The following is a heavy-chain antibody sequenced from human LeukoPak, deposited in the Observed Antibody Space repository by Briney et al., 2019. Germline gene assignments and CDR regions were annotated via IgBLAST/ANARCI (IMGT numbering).Heavy chain of an antibody. J-gene: IGHJ3*02. D-gene: IGHD4-11*01. CDR2: ISSSSSYT. Sequence: GGSLRLSCAASGFTFSDYYMSWIRQAPGKGLEWVSYISSSSSYTNYADSVKGRFTISRDNAKNSLYLQMNSLRAEDTAVYYCARDPHYSDYRDAFDIWGQGTMVTVSS. CDR3: ARDPHYSDYRDAFDI. CDR1: GFTFSDYY. V-gene: IGHV3-11*06.